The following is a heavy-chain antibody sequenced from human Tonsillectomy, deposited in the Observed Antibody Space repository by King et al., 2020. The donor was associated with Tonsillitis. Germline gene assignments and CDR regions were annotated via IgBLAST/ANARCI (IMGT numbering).Heavy chain of an antibody. CDR1: GYMFTNYP. CDR2: INTKTGNP. J-gene: IGHJ5*02. CDR3: ARDPLGPWPNHFDP. V-gene: IGHV7-4-1*01. D-gene: IGHD1-14*01. Sequence: QLVQSGSELKKPGASVRVSCKASGYMFTNYPMNWVRQAPGQGLEWMGWINTKTGNPTYAEGLTGRFVFSLDTSVSTAYLQLDSLRADDTAIYYCARDPLGPWPNHFDPWGQGTLVTVSS.